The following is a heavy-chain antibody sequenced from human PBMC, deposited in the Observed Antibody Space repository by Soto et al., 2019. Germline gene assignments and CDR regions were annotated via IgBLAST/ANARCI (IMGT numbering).Heavy chain of an antibody. J-gene: IGHJ4*02. CDR3: ARGYRGTFHF. V-gene: IGHV4-59*01. CDR1: GGSISGFY. Sequence: SETLSLTCTVSGGSISGFYWRWLRQPPGKGLEWISYIYYSGSTNYNPSLKSRVTISVDTSRSQFSLKLSSVTAADTAVYYCARGYRGTFHFWGQGTLVTVSS. D-gene: IGHD1-26*01. CDR2: IYYSGST.